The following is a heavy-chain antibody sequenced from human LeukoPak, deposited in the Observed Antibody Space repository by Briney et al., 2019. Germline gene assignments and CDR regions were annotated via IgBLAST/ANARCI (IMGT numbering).Heavy chain of an antibody. CDR3: ARDRDNVAGTRGYFNY. D-gene: IGHD6-19*01. CDR2: ITSDGSST. V-gene: IGHV3-74*01. Sequence: GGSLRLSCAASGFSFSSSWMHWVRQAPGKGLVWVSRITSDGSSTSYADSVKGRFTISRDNSKNTLYLQMNSLRAADTAVYYCARDRDNVAGTRGYFNYWGQGTLVTVSS. J-gene: IGHJ4*02. CDR1: GFSFSSSW.